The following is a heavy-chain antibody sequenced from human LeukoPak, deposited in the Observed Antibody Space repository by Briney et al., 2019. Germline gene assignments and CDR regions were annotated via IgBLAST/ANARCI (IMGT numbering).Heavy chain of an antibody. V-gene: IGHV3-21*01. CDR3: ARELWFGELFFDY. CDR2: ISSSSSYI. CDR1: GFTFSSYE. D-gene: IGHD3-10*01. J-gene: IGHJ4*02. Sequence: PGGSLRLSCAASGFTFSSYEMNWVRQAPGKGLEWVSSISSSSSYIYYADSVKGRFTISRDNAKNSLYLQMNSLRAEDTAVYYCARELWFGELFFDYWGQGTLVTVSS.